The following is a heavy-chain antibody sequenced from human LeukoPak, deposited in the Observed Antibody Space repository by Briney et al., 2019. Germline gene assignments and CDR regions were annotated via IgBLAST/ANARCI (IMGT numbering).Heavy chain of an antibody. D-gene: IGHD1-26*01. CDR1: GFTFSTYS. V-gene: IGHV3-21*01. J-gene: IGHJ5*02. CDR3: ARGPPYSGSYGGGIDP. CDR2: ISSSSNYI. Sequence: GGSLRLSCAASGFTFSTYSMTWVRQAPGKGLEWVSSISSSSNYIYYTDSLRGRFTISRDNAKNSLYLQMNSLRAEDTAVYYCARGPPYSGSYGGGIDPWGQGILVTVSS.